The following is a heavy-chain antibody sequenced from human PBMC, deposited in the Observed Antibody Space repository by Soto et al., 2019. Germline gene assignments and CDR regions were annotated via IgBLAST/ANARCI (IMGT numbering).Heavy chain of an antibody. J-gene: IGHJ5*02. Sequence: SETLCLTCTVAGGSISSYDWSWIRQPPGKGLEWIGYIYYSGSTNYNPSLKSRVTISVDTSKNQFSLKLSSVTAADTAVYYCARHGSSLNTKHLNWFDPWGQGTLVTVPS. V-gene: IGHV4-59*08. D-gene: IGHD3-10*01. CDR2: IYYSGST. CDR3: ARHGSSLNTKHLNWFDP. CDR1: GGSISSYD.